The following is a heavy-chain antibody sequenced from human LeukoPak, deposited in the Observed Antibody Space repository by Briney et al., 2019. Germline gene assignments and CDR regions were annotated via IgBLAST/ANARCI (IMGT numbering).Heavy chain of an antibody. CDR1: GGSISSYY. V-gene: IGHV4-59*01. CDR2: IYYSGST. CDR3: ARRYYDILTGYYTNFDY. D-gene: IGHD3-9*01. J-gene: IGHJ4*02. Sequence: SETLSLTCTVSGGSISSYYWSWIRPPPGKGLEWIGYIYYSGSTNYNPSLKSRVTISVDTSKNQFSLKLSSVTAADTAVYYCARRYYDILTGYYTNFDYWGQGTLITVSS.